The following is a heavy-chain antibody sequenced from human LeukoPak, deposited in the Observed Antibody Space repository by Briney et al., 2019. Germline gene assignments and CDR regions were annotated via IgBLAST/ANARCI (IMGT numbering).Heavy chain of an antibody. Sequence: ASVKVSCKASGYTFTGYYMHWVRQAPGQGLEWMGWINPNSGGTNYAQKFQGRVTMTRDTSISTAYMELSRLRSDDTAVYYCARIGSGKPPDAFDIWGQGTMVTVSS. V-gene: IGHV1-2*02. CDR1: GYTFTGYY. D-gene: IGHD2-15*01. J-gene: IGHJ3*02. CDR2: INPNSGGT. CDR3: ARIGSGKPPDAFDI.